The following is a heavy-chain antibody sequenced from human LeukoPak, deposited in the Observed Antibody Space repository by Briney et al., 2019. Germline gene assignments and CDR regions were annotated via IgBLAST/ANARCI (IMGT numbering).Heavy chain of an antibody. CDR2: TNHSGST. D-gene: IGHD2-15*01. J-gene: IGHJ4*02. Sequence: SETLSLTCAVYGGSFSGYYWSWIRQPPGKGLEWIGETNHSGSTNYNPSLKSRVTISVDTSKNQFSLKLSSVTAADTAVYYCARAHSYCSGGSCPMPYFDYWGQGTLVTVSS. V-gene: IGHV4-34*01. CDR1: GGSFSGYY. CDR3: ARAHSYCSGGSCPMPYFDY.